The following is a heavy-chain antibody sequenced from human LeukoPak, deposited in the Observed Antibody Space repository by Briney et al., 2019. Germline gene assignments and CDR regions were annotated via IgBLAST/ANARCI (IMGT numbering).Heavy chain of an antibody. J-gene: IGHJ6*04. Sequence: ASVKVSCKASGYTFTRYGISWVRQAPGQGLEWMGWISAYNGNTNYAQKLQGRVTMTTDTSTSTAYMELRSLRSDDTAVYYCARDGQGAARPGWMDVWGKGTTVTVSS. D-gene: IGHD6-6*01. CDR1: GYTFTRYG. CDR2: ISAYNGNT. CDR3: ARDGQGAARPGWMDV. V-gene: IGHV1-18*01.